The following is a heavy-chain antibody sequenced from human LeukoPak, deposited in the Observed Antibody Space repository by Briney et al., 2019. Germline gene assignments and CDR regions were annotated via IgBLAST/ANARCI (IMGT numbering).Heavy chain of an antibody. CDR1: GGSISSYY. CDR2: IYTSGST. V-gene: IGHV4-4*07. Sequence: SETLSLTCTVSGGSISSYYWSWIRQPAGKGLEWIGCIYTSGSTNYNPSLKSRVTMSVDTSKNQFSLKLSSVTAADTAVYYCARDGYCSSTSCYGDGWFDPWGQGTLVTVSS. CDR3: ARDGYCSSTSCYGDGWFDP. D-gene: IGHD2-2*03. J-gene: IGHJ5*02.